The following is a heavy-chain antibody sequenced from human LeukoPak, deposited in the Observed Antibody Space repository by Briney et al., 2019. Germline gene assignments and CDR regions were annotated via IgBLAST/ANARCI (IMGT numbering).Heavy chain of an antibody. V-gene: IGHV3-33*01. Sequence: PGRSLRLSCAASGFTFSSYGMHWVRQAPGKGLEWVAVIWDDGSNKYYADSVKGRFTISRDNYTKTLYLQMNSLRDEDTVVYSCARDPYSSGRGYYGMDVWGKGTTVTVSS. CDR2: IWDDGSNK. CDR3: ARDPYSSGRGYYGMDV. J-gene: IGHJ6*04. CDR1: GFTFSSYG. D-gene: IGHD6-25*01.